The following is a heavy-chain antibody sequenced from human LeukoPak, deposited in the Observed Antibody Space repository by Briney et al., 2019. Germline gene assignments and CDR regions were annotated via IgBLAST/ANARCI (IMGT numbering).Heavy chain of an antibody. CDR2: IYYSGST. D-gene: IGHD3-22*01. V-gene: IGHV4-39*07. Sequence: SETLSLTCTVSGGSISSSSYYWGWIRQPPGKGLEWIGSIYYSGSTYYNPSLKSRVTISVDTSKNQFSLKLSSVTAADTAVYYCARGGGYHDSSGFHWGQGTLVTVSS. J-gene: IGHJ4*02. CDR3: ARGGGYHDSSGFH. CDR1: GGSISSSSYY.